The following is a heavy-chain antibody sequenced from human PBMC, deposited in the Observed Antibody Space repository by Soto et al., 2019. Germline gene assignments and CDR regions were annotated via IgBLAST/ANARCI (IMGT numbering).Heavy chain of an antibody. CDR3: TSGVYDYIWGSYRYGGGYYYYYYMDV. CDR2: IRSKAYGGTT. CDR1: GFTFGDYA. D-gene: IGHD3-16*02. V-gene: IGHV3-49*03. Sequence: GGSLRLSCTASGFTFGDYAMSWFRQAPGKGLEWVGFIRSKAYGGTTEYAASVKGRFTISRDDSKSIAYLQMNSLKTAEAAVYYCTSGVYDYIWGSYRYGGGYYYYYYMDVWGKGTTVTVSS. J-gene: IGHJ6*03.